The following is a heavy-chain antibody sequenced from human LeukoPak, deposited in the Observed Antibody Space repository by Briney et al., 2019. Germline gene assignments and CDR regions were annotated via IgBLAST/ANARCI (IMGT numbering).Heavy chain of an antibody. Sequence: PGGSLRLSCAASGFTVSSNYMSWVRQAPGKGLEWVSVIYSGGSTYYADSVKGRFTISRDNSKNTLYLQMNSLRAEDTALYYCAKVNFYDILTSGPFDIWGQGTMVTVSS. D-gene: IGHD3-9*01. CDR1: GFTVSSNY. V-gene: IGHV3-53*01. CDR3: AKVNFYDILTSGPFDI. CDR2: IYSGGST. J-gene: IGHJ3*02.